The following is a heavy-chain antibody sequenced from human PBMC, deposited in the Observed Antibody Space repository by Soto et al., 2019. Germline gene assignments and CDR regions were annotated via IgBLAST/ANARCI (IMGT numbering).Heavy chain of an antibody. CDR3: ARPAPGGSGSYYYYYGMDV. CDR1: GGTFSSYA. J-gene: IGHJ6*02. V-gene: IGHV1-69*13. D-gene: IGHD3-10*01. CDR2: IIPIFGTA. Sequence: GASVKVSCKASGGTFSSYAISWVRQAPGQGLEWMGGIIPIFGTANYAQKFQGRVTITADESTSTAYMELSSLRSEDTAVYYCARPAPGGSGSYYYYYGMDVWGQGTTVTVS.